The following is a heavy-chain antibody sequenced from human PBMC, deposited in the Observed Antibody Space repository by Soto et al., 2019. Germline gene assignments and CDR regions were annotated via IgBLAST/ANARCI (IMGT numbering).Heavy chain of an antibody. CDR1: GYTFTGYY. V-gene: IGHV1-2*02. CDR3: ARGNGSGSYYSNNYYYYYYGMDV. CDR2: INPNSGGT. J-gene: IGHJ6*02. Sequence: EASVKVSCKASGYTFTGYYMHWVRQAPGQGLEWMGWINPNSGGTNYAQKFQGRVTITADESTSTAYMELSSLRSEDTAVYYCARGNGSGSYYSNNYYYYYYGMDVWGQGTTVTVSS. D-gene: IGHD3-10*01.